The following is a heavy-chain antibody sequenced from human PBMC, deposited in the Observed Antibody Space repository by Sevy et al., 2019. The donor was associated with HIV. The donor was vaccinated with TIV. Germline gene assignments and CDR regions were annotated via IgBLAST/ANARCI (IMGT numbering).Heavy chain of an antibody. V-gene: IGHV3-7*01. CDR1: GFTISRYG. D-gene: IGHD6-13*01. J-gene: IGHJ4*02. CDR3: VRAIAADGSF. CDR2: IKQDGSVK. Sequence: GGSLRLSCEASGFTISRYGLHWVRQAPGKGLEWVANIKQDGSVKYYVDSVKGRFTISRDNARNLLYLQMNSLRVEDTALYYCVRAIAADGSFWGQGTLVTVSS.